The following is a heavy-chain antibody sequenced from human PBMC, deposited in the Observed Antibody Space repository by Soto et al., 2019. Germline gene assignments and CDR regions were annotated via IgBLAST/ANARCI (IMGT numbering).Heavy chain of an antibody. Sequence: QVQLVESGGGVVQPGRSLRLSCAASGFTFSSYAMHRVRQAPGKGLEWVAVISYDGSNKYYADSVKGRFTISRDNSKNTLYLQMNSLRAEDTAVYYCARDGQYSYGTFDYWGQGTLVTVSS. J-gene: IGHJ4*02. CDR3: ARDGQYSYGTFDY. CDR2: ISYDGSNK. V-gene: IGHV3-30-3*01. CDR1: GFTFSSYA. D-gene: IGHD5-18*01.